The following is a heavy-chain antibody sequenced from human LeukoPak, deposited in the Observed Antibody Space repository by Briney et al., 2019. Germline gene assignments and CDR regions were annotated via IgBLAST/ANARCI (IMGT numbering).Heavy chain of an antibody. CDR2: ISGSGGST. J-gene: IGHJ4*02. D-gene: IGHD1-26*01. Sequence: GGSLRLSFAASGFTFSSYAMSWVRQAPGKGLEWVSAISGSGGSTYYADSVKGRFTISRDNSKNTLYLQVNSLRAEDTAVYYCAKGPSYSGSYSRGYFDYWGQGTLVTVSS. CDR1: GFTFSSYA. CDR3: AKGPSYSGSYSRGYFDY. V-gene: IGHV3-23*01.